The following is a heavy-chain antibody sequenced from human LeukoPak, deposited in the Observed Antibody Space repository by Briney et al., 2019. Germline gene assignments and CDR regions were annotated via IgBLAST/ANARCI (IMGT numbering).Heavy chain of an antibody. J-gene: IGHJ6*03. D-gene: IGHD3-3*01. V-gene: IGHV4-34*01. CDR3: ARHRASIFGVVYYYYYYMDV. CDR2: INHSGST. CDR1: GGSFSGYY. Sequence: SETLSLTCAVYGGSFSGYYWSWIRQPPGKGLEWIGEINHSGSTNYNPSLKSRVTISVDTSKNQFSLKLSSVTAADTAVYYCARHRASIFGVVYYYYYYMDVWGKGTTVTVSS.